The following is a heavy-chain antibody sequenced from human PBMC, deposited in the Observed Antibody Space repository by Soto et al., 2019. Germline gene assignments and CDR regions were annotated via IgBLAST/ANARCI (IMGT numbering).Heavy chain of an antibody. V-gene: IGHV4-39*01. Sequence: SETLSLTCTVSGGSISSSSYYWGWIRQPPRKGLEWIGSIYYSGSTYYNPSLKSRVTISVDTSKNQFSLKLSSVTAADTAVYYCARRSDFWSGYYYYYYYMDVWGKGTTVTVSS. CDR2: IYYSGST. J-gene: IGHJ6*03. CDR3: ARRSDFWSGYYYYYYYMDV. CDR1: GGSISSSSYY. D-gene: IGHD3-3*01.